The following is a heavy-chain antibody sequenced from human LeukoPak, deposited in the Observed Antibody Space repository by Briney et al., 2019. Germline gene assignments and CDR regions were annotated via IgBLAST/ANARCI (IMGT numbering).Heavy chain of an antibody. CDR1: GYTFTSYD. Sequence: ASVKVSCKASGYTFTSYDINWVRQATGQGLEWMGWMNPNSGNTGYAQKFQGRVTMTRNTSISTAYMELSSLRSEDTAVCYCARDNREVRGGDCFDVWGKGTTVTVSS. V-gene: IGHV1-8*01. D-gene: IGHD2-21*02. CDR2: MNPNSGNT. CDR3: ARDNREVRGGDCFDV. J-gene: IGHJ6*04.